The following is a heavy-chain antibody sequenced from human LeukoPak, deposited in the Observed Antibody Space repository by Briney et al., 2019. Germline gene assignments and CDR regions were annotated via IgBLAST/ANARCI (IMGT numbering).Heavy chain of an antibody. V-gene: IGHV4-4*07. CDR1: GASTSSYY. CDR3: ARDSSRTFDY. CDR2: IYTSGST. J-gene: IGHJ4*02. Sequence: SETLSVTCTVSGASTSSYYWSWIRQPARKGLEWIGRIYTSGSTNYNPSLKSRVTMSVDTSKNQFSLKLSSVTAADTAVYYCARDSSRTFDYWGQGTLVTVSS.